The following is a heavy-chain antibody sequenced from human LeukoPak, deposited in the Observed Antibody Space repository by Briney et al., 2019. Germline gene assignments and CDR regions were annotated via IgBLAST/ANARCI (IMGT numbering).Heavy chain of an antibody. J-gene: IGHJ4*02. Sequence: SETLSLTCTVSGGSISSYYWSWIRQPPGKGLEWVGHIYFSGSTNYNSSLKSQVTISVDTSKNQSSLRLSSVTAADTAVYYCARSVGYCDSDGYLDYWGRGTLVTVSS. CDR2: IYFSGST. V-gene: IGHV4-59*08. D-gene: IGHD3-22*01. CDR3: ARSVGYCDSDGYLDY. CDR1: GGSISSYY.